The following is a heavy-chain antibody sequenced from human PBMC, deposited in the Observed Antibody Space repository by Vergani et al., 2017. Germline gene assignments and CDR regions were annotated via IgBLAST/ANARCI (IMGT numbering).Heavy chain of an antibody. D-gene: IGHD4-11*01. CDR2: IIPILGIA. CDR1: GGTFSSYA. Sequence: QVQLVQSGAEVKKPGSSVKVSCKASGGTFSSYAISWVRQAPGQGLEWMGRIIPILGIATYSHPFQGRVTITADKSTSPAYMELSSLRSEDTAVYYCAREVKYAFDIWGQGTMVTVSS. V-gene: IGHV1-69*04. J-gene: IGHJ3*02. CDR3: AREVKYAFDI.